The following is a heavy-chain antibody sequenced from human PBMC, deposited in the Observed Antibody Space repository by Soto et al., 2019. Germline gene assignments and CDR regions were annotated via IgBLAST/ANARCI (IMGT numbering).Heavy chain of an antibody. CDR1: GGSISSYY. V-gene: IGHV4-59*01. D-gene: IGHD3-10*01. CDR3: ARGYGSGACDY. Sequence: SETLSITCTVSGGSISSYYWSWIRQPPGKGLEWIGYIYYSGSTNYNPSLKSRVTISVDTSKNQFSLKLSSVTAADTAVYYCARGYGSGACDYWGQGTLVTVSS. J-gene: IGHJ4*02. CDR2: IYYSGST.